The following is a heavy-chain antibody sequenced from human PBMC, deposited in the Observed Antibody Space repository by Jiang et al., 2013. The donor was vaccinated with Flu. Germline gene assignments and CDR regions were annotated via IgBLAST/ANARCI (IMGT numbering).Heavy chain of an antibody. J-gene: IGHJ4*02. CDR2: ISAYNGNT. D-gene: IGHD6-19*01. V-gene: IGHV1-18*01. CDR3: ARNPSRDSSGGVAFDY. CDR1: GYTFTSYG. Sequence: GAEVKKPGASVKVSCKASGYTFTSYGISWVRQAPGQGLEWMGWISAYNGNTNYAQKLQGRVTMTTDTSTSTAYMELRSLRSDDTAVYYCARNPSRDSSGGVAFDYWGQGTLVTVSS.